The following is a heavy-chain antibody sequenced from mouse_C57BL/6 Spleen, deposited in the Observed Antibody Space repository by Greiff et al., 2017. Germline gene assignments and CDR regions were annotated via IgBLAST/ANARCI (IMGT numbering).Heavy chain of an antibody. CDR1: GFTFSDYG. J-gene: IGHJ3*01. Sequence: EVKLMESGGGLVKPGGSLKLSCAASGFTFSDYGMHWVRQAPEKGLEWVAYISSGSSTIYYADTVKGRFTISRDNAKNTLFLQMTSLRSEDTAMYYCARGLTLGHPWFAYWGQGTLVTVSA. CDR3: ARGLTLGHPWFAY. V-gene: IGHV5-17*01. D-gene: IGHD4-1*01. CDR2: ISSGSSTI.